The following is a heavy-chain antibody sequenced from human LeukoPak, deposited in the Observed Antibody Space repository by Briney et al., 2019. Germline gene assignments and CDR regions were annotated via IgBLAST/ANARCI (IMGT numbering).Heavy chain of an antibody. V-gene: IGHV3-43*02. CDR3: AKVPYYYGSSGYYSVDY. Sequence: GGSLRLSCAASGFTFDDYAMHWVRQAPGKGLEWVSLMSGDGSSTYYADSVKGRFTISRDNSKNSLYLQMNSLRTEDTALYYCAKVPYYYGSSGYYSVDYWGQGTLVTVSS. CDR2: MSGDGSST. D-gene: IGHD3-22*01. CDR1: GFTFDDYA. J-gene: IGHJ4*02.